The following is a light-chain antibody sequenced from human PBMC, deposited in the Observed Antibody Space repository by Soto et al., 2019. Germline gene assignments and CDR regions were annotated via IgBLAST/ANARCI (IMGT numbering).Light chain of an antibody. CDR3: QQYGRSPT. J-gene: IGKJ5*01. CDR2: GAS. CDR1: QSVISNY. V-gene: IGKV3-20*01. Sequence: EIVLTQSPDTLSLSAGEWATLSCRASQSVISNYLAWYQQKPGQAPRLLIYGASSRATGIPDRFSGSGSGTDFTLTISRLEPGDSAVYYCQQYGRSPTFGQGTRLEIK.